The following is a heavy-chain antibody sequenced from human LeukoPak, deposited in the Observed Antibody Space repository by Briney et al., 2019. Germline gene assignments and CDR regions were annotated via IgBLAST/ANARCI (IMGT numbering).Heavy chain of an antibody. CDR2: ISWNSDSI. J-gene: IGHJ6*03. D-gene: IGHD3-10*01. Sequence: GGSLRLSCAASGFTFEDYAMHWVRQTPGKGLEWVSGISWNSDSIVYADSVKGRFTISRDNGKKSLHLQMNSLRPEDTAVYYCARDGEDGSGNGYYYYMDVWGKGTTVTISS. V-gene: IGHV3-9*01. CDR1: GFTFEDYA. CDR3: ARDGEDGSGNGYYYYMDV.